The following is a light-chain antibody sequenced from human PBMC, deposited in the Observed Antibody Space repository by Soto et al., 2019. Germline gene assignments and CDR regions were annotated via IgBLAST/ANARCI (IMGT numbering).Light chain of an antibody. V-gene: IGLV1-40*01. Sequence: QSVLTQPPSVSGAPGQRGTISCTGSSSSIGAGYDVHWYQQRPGTAPKLLIFGNSNRHSGVPDRFSGAKSGTSASLTITGLQAEDEGDYYCQSSDSNLSDRYVFGSGTNVPVL. J-gene: IGLJ1*01. CDR1: SSSIGAGYD. CDR3: QSSDSNLSDRYV. CDR2: GNS.